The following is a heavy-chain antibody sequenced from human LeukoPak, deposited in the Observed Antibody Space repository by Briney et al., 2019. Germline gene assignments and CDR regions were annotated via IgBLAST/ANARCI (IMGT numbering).Heavy chain of an antibody. J-gene: IGHJ4*02. CDR1: GFTFSGSA. D-gene: IGHD3-22*01. V-gene: IGHV3-73*01. CDR3: ARDPYYYDSSAGLNY. Sequence: GGSLRLSCAASGFTFSGSALHWVRQASGQGLEWVGRIRSTANGYATAYAASVKGRFTISRDDSKNTTYLQMDSLRAEDTAVYYCARDPYYYDSSAGLNYWGQGTLVTVSS. CDR2: IRSTANGYAT.